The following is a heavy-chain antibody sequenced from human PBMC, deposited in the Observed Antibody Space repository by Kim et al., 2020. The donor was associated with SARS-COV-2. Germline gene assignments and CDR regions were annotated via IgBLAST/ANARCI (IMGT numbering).Heavy chain of an antibody. CDR3: ARAPGYSSGWYSPHY. J-gene: IGHJ4*02. Sequence: AASGKGRFTIPRDNAKNSLYLQMNSRRAEDTAVYYCARAPGYSSGWYSPHYWGQGTLVTVSS. D-gene: IGHD6-19*01. V-gene: IGHV3-21*04.